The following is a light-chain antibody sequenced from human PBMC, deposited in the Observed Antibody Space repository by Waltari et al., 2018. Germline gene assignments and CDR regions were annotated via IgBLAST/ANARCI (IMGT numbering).Light chain of an antibody. V-gene: IGLV2-14*01. Sequence: QSALTQTASVSASPGQSITMSCTGTINDIGRFDFVSWYQQHPGQAPRLLIYEVKYRPSGVSDRFSGSKSDNTASLAITGLQAEDEADYYCQSYDSSPYVVFGGGTKLTVL. CDR2: EVK. CDR1: INDIGRFDF. J-gene: IGLJ2*01. CDR3: QSYDSSPYVV.